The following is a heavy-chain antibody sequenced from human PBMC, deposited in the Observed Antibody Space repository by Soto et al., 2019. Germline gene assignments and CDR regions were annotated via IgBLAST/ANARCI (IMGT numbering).Heavy chain of an antibody. D-gene: IGHD3-16*02. Sequence: GGSLRLSCAASGFTFSSYSMNWVRQAPGKGLEWVSSISSSSSSYIYYADSVKGRFTISRDNAKNSLYLQMNSLRAEDTAVYYCARVRLGELSLGFRYYYGMDVWGQGTTVTVSS. J-gene: IGHJ6*02. V-gene: IGHV3-21*01. CDR2: ISSSSSSYI. CDR3: ARVRLGELSLGFRYYYGMDV. CDR1: GFTFSSYS.